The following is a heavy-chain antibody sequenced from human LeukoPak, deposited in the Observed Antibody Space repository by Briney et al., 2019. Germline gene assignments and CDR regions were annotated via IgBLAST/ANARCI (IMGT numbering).Heavy chain of an antibody. V-gene: IGHV1-18*01. CDR3: ARDRLGIHQRESSSWYGGYYYYGMDV. D-gene: IGHD6-13*01. J-gene: IGHJ6*02. Sequence: ASVKVSCKASGYTFTSYGISWVRQAPGQGLEWMGWISAYNGNTNYAQKLQGRVTMTTDTSTCTAYMELRSLRPDDTAVYYCARDRLGIHQRESSSWYGGYYYYGMDVWGQGTTVTVSS. CDR1: GYTFTSYG. CDR2: ISAYNGNT.